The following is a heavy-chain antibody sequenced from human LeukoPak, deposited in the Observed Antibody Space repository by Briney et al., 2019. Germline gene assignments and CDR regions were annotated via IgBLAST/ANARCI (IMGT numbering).Heavy chain of an antibody. V-gene: IGHV1-2*02. Sequence: ASVKVSCKASGYTFTGYYLHWVRQAPGQGLEWMGWINPNSGGTNYAQKFQGRVTMTRDTSISTAYMELSRLRSDDTAVYYCASRSLAARRYYYYMDVWGKGTTVTVSS. CDR2: INPNSGGT. CDR3: ASRSLAARRYYYYMDV. J-gene: IGHJ6*03. CDR1: GYTFTGYY. D-gene: IGHD6-6*01.